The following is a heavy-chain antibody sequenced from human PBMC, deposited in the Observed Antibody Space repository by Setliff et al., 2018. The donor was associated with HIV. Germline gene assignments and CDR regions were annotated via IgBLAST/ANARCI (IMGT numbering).Heavy chain of an antibody. D-gene: IGHD6-13*01. CDR3: AAVAAAGSYYYYGMDV. J-gene: IGHJ6*02. Sequence: PSETLSLTCTVSGGSISRGSYYWSWIRQPAGKGLEWIGRIYTSGSIHYNPSLKSRVTISVDTSKNQFSLKLNSVTAADTAVYYCAAVAAAGSYYYYGMDVWGQGTTVTVSS. CDR1: GGSISRGSYY. V-gene: IGHV4-61*02. CDR2: IYTSGSI.